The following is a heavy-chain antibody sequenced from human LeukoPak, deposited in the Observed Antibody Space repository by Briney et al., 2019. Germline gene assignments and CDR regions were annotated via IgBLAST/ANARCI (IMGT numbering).Heavy chain of an antibody. D-gene: IGHD3-22*01. CDR1: GGSISSGGYS. V-gene: IGHV4-30-2*01. J-gene: IGHJ4*02. CDR2: IYHSGST. CDR3: ARATWLPVGLYYHDSSGYYYYFDS. Sequence: SETQSLTCAVSGGSISSGGYSWSWIRQPPGKGLEWIGYIYHSGSTYYNPSLKSRVTISVDRSENQFSLKLSSVTAADTAVYYCARATWLPVGLYYHDSSGYYYYFDSWGQGTLVTVSS.